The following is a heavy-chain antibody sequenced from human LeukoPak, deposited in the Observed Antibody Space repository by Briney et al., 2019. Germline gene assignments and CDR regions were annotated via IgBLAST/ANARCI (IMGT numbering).Heavy chain of an antibody. D-gene: IGHD2/OR15-2a*01. J-gene: IGHJ4*02. CDR1: GFTFSSYA. CDR3: ATHFFRVPYYFDY. Sequence: PGGSLRLSCAASGFTFSSYAMSWVRQAPGKGLEWVPAISGSGGSTYYADSVKGRFTISRDNSKNTLYLQMNSLRAEDTAVYYCATHFFRVPYYFDYWGQGTLVTVSS. CDR2: ISGSGGST. V-gene: IGHV3-23*01.